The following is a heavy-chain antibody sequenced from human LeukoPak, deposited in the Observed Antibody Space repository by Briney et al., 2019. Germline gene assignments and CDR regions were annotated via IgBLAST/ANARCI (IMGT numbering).Heavy chain of an antibody. V-gene: IGHV3-23*01. Sequence: GGPLRLSCAASGFTFSGYAMSWVRQAPGKGLEWVSAISGSDLTTYLADSVKGRFTISRDNSKNTLYLQMNSLRAEDTAVYYCAKQDYSNYVGPFDYWGQGTLVTVSS. CDR1: GFTFSGYA. J-gene: IGHJ4*02. CDR3: AKQDYSNYVGPFDY. D-gene: IGHD4-11*01. CDR2: ISGSDLTT.